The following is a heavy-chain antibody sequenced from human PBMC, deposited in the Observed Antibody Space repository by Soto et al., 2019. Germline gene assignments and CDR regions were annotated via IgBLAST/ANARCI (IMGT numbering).Heavy chain of an antibody. CDR3: ARQGEIQLRH. CDR1: GGSFSGYY. V-gene: IGHV4-34*01. J-gene: IGHJ4*02. D-gene: IGHD5-18*01. Sequence: PSETLSLTCAVYGGSFSGYYWSWIRQPPGKGLEWIGEINHSGSTNYNPSLKSRVTISVDTSKNQFSLKLSSVTAADTAVYYCARQGEIQLRHWGQGTLVTVSS. CDR2: INHSGST.